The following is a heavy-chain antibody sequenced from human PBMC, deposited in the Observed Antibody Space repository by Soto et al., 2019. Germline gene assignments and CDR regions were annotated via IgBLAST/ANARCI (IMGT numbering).Heavy chain of an antibody. J-gene: IGHJ4*01. V-gene: IGHV3-23*01. Sequence: GGSLRLSCAASGFTFSSYAMSWVRQAPGKGLEWVSAISGSGRDTTYADSVKGRFTISRDNAKNTLYLQMDSLRAEDTAVYYCVRAPEQRPIDYWGQGSLVTVSS. CDR2: ISGSGRDT. D-gene: IGHD6-19*01. CDR1: GFTFSSYA. CDR3: VRAPEQRPIDY.